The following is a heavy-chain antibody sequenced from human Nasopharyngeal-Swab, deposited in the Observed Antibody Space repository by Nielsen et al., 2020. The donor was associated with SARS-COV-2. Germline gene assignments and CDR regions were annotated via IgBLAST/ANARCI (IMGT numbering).Heavy chain of an antibody. CDR3: ARRAARDGYNYEVDP. J-gene: IGHJ5*02. CDR1: GYSFTSYW. V-gene: IGHV5-51*01. CDR2: IYPGDSDT. D-gene: IGHD5-24*01. Sequence: GESLKISCKGSGYSFTSYWIGWVRQMPGKGLEWMGIIYPGDSDTRYSPSFHGRVTISADKSINTAYLQWTRLRASDTAVYYCARRAARDGYNYEVDPWGQGTLVTVSS.